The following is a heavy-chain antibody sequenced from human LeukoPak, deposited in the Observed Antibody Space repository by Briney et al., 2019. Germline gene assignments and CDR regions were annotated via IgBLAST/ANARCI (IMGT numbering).Heavy chain of an antibody. CDR3: ARAAYVWGSYRYYFDY. V-gene: IGHV1-18*01. CDR1: GYTFTSYG. CDR2: ISAYNGNT. J-gene: IGHJ4*02. Sequence: ALVKVSCKASGYTFTSYGISWVRQAPGQGLEWMGWISAYNGNTNYAQKLQGRVTMTTDTSTSTAYMELRSLRSDDTAVYYCARAAYVWGSYRYYFDYWGQGTLVTVSS. D-gene: IGHD3-16*02.